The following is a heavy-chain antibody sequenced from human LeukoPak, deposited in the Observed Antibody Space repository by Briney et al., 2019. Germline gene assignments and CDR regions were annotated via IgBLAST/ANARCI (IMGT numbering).Heavy chain of an antibody. D-gene: IGHD2-2*01. J-gene: IGHJ4*02. CDR3: ARERREQLLPPYTRSVTYFDY. CDR1: GGSISSGSYY. V-gene: IGHV4-39*07. CDR2: IYYSGST. Sequence: SETLSLTCTVSGGSISSGSYYWGWIRQPPGKGLEWIGSIYYSGSTYYNPSLKSRVTISVDTSKNQFSLKLSSVTAADTAVYYCARERREQLLPPYTRSVTYFDYWGQGTLVTVSS.